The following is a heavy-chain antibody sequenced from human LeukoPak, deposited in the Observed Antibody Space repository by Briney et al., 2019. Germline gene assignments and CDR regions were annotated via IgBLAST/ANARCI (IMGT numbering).Heavy chain of an antibody. Sequence: GGSLRLSCAASGFSFSSSDMSWVRQAPGKGLEWVSSISDSDGDTNYADSVKGRFSISRDNSKNTLYLQMSSLRAEDTAVYFCAKDGRSFTPRYWGQGILVTVST. CDR2: ISDSDGDT. J-gene: IGHJ4*02. CDR1: GFSFSSSD. CDR3: AKDGRSFTPRY. V-gene: IGHV3-23*01. D-gene: IGHD2-15*01.